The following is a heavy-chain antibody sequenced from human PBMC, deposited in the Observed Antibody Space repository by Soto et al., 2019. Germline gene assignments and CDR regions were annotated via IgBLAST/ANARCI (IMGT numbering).Heavy chain of an antibody. Sequence: QVQRVQSGAEVKKPGASVKVSCKASGYTFTSYGISWVRQAPGQGLEWMGWISAYNGNTNYAQKLQGRVTMTTDTSTSTAYMELRSLRSDDTAVYYCARSIIGYCSGGSCYAYFDIWGQGTMVTVSS. CDR2: ISAYNGNT. J-gene: IGHJ3*02. D-gene: IGHD2-15*01. V-gene: IGHV1-18*01. CDR1: GYTFTSYG. CDR3: ARSIIGYCSGGSCYAYFDI.